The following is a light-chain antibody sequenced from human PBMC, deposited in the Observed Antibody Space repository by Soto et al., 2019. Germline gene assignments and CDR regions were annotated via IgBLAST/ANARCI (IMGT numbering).Light chain of an antibody. V-gene: IGKV3-20*01. CDR3: QQYGTSRT. Sequence: EIVLTQSPGTLSLSPGERATLSCRASQSVSNNYLAWYQQKSGQAPRLLIYGISSRATGIPDRFSGSWSGTDFTLTISRLEPEDFAVYYCQQYGTSRTFGQGTKVVIK. CDR1: QSVSNNY. CDR2: GIS. J-gene: IGKJ1*01.